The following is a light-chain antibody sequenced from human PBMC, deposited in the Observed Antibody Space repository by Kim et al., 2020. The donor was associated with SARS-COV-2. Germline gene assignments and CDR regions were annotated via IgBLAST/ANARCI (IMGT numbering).Light chain of an antibody. CDR1: SSDIGRYNR. CDR2: EVS. Sequence: QSAMTQPPSVSGSPGQSVTISCTGTSSDIGRYNRVSWYQQPPGTAPKLILYEVSDRPSGVPDRFSGSKSGNTASLTISGLQAEDEADYYCSSHTTSFTWVFGGGTQLTVL. V-gene: IGLV2-18*02. J-gene: IGLJ3*02. CDR3: SSHTTSFTWV.